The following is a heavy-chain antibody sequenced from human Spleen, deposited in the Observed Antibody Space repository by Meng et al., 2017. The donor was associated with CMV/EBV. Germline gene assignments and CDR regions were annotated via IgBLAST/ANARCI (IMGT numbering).Heavy chain of an antibody. J-gene: IGHJ4*02. CDR1: GGSISSSTFY. CDR3: ARVDSGWYWNY. Sequence: SETLSLTCTVSGGSISSSTFYWGWIRQPPGKGLEWIGSIYYSGSTYYNPSLRSRVTISVDTSKNQFSLRLSSVTAADTAVYYCARVDSGWYWNYWGQGTLVTVSS. D-gene: IGHD6-19*01. CDR2: IYYSGST. V-gene: IGHV4-39*07.